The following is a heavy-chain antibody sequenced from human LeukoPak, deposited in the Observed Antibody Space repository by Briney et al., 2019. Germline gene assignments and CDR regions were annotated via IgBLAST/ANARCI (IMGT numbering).Heavy chain of an antibody. J-gene: IGHJ4*02. CDR3: ARQTYYYDSSGQGLVSSQIDY. D-gene: IGHD3-22*01. CDR1: GYTFTSYY. V-gene: IGHV1-46*01. Sequence: ASVKVSCKASGYTFTSYYMHWVRQAPGQGLEWMGIINPSGGSTSYAQKLQGRVTMTTDTSTSTAYMELRSLRSDDTAVYYCARQTYYYDSSGQGLVSSQIDYWGQGTLVTVSS. CDR2: INPSGGST.